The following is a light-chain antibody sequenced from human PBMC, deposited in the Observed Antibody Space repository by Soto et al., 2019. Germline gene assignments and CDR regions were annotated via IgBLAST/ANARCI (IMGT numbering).Light chain of an antibody. CDR3: QQRSFSIT. CDR1: QSVSSN. V-gene: IGKV3-15*01. Sequence: ELVMTQSPATLSVSPGERATLSCRASQSVSSNLAWYQQKPGQAPRLLIYGASTRAAGIPARFSGSGSGTDFTLTISSLEPEDFAVYYCQQRSFSITFGQGTRLEIK. J-gene: IGKJ5*01. CDR2: GAS.